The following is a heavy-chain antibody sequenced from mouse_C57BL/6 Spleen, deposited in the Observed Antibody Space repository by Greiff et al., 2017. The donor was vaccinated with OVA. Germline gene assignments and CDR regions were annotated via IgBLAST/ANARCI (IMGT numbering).Heavy chain of an antibody. Sequence: EVQLQQSGAELVRPGASVKLSCTASGFNIKDDYMHWVKQRPEQGLEWIGWIDPENGDTEYASKFQGKATITADTSSNTAYLQLSSLTSEDTAVYYCTTPTTVVARGFAYWGQGTLVTVSA. CDR3: TTPTTVVARGFAY. CDR2: IDPENGDT. V-gene: IGHV14-4*01. J-gene: IGHJ3*01. CDR1: GFNIKDDY. D-gene: IGHD1-1*01.